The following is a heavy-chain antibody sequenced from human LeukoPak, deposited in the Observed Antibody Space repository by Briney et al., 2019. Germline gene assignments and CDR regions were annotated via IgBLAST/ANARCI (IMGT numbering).Heavy chain of an antibody. CDR2: IYYSGST. D-gene: IGHD5-24*01. CDR1: GGSISSYY. Sequence: SETLSLTCTVSGGSISSYYWSWIRQPPGKGLEWIGYIYYSGSTNYNPSLKSRVTISVDTSKNQFSLKLSSVTAADTAVYYCARALSRDGYNLVPDEADAFDIWGQGTMVTVSS. CDR3: ARALSRDGYNLVPDEADAFDI. V-gene: IGHV4-59*01. J-gene: IGHJ3*02.